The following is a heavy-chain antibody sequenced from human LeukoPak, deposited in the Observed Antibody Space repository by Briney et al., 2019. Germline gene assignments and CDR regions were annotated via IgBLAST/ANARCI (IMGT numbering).Heavy chain of an antibody. CDR2: ISYDGSNK. V-gene: IGHV3-30*04. J-gene: IGHJ4*02. CDR1: GFTFSSYA. Sequence: PGGSLRLSCAASGFTFSSYAMHWVRQAPGKGLEWVAVISYDGSNKYYTDSVKGRFTISRDNSKNPLYLQMTSLRAEDTAVYYCAREGVSGSAYLYYFDYWGQGTLVTVSS. D-gene: IGHD1-26*01. CDR3: AREGVSGSAYLYYFDY.